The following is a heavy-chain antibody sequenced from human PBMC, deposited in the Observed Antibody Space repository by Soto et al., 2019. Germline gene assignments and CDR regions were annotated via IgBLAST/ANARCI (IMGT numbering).Heavy chain of an antibody. J-gene: IGHJ5*02. CDR2: IYYSGST. V-gene: IGHV4-59*01. CDR3: ARDRPWEAAGLAGWFDP. Sequence: SETLSLTCTVSGGSISSYYWSWIRQPPGKGLEWIGYIYYSGSTNYNPSLKSRVTISVDTSKNQFSLKLSSVTAADTAVYYCARDRPWEAAGLAGWFDPWGQGTLVTVSS. D-gene: IGHD6-13*01. CDR1: GGSISSYY.